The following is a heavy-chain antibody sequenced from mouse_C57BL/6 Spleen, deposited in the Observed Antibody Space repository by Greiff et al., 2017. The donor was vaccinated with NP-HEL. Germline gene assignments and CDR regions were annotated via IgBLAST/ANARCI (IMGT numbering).Heavy chain of an antibody. D-gene: IGHD2-1*01. CDR2: ISSGGSYT. CDR1: GFTFSSYG. Sequence: EVKLVESGGDLVKPGGSLKLSCAASGFTFSSYGMSWVRQTPDKRLEWVATISSGGSYTYYPDSVKGRFTISRDNAKNTLYLQMSRLKSEETAMYYCARRGNSAWFAYWGQGTLVTVSA. V-gene: IGHV5-6*02. J-gene: IGHJ3*01. CDR3: ARRGNSAWFAY.